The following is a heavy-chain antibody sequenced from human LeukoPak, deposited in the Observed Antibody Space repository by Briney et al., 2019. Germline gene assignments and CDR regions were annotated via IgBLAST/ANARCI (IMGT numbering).Heavy chain of an antibody. J-gene: IGHJ6*02. CDR1: GYTFTSYG. V-gene: IGHV1-18*01. CDR2: ISAYNGNT. Sequence: GASVKVSCKASGYTFTSYGISWVRQAPGQGLEWMGWISAYNGNTNYAQKLQGRVTMTTDTSTSTAYMELRSLRSDDTAVYYCARSRIAAAGSPYYYYGMDVWGQGTTVTVSS. D-gene: IGHD6-13*01. CDR3: ARSRIAAAGSPYYYYGMDV.